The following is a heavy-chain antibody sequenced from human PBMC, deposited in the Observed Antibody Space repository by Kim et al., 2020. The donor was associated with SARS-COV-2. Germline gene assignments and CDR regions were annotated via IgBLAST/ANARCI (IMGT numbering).Heavy chain of an antibody. Sequence: GGSLRLSCAASGFTFSSYWMHWVRQAPEKGLVWVSRTSPDGTRTDYADSVKGRFTVSRDNAKNTLFLQMNSLRVEDTAVYYCTRGTTGTTPSAPGDHWG. CDR2: TSPDGTRT. CDR1: GFTFSSYW. D-gene: IGHD4-17*01. V-gene: IGHV3-74*01. CDR3: TRGTTGTTPSAPGDH. J-gene: IGHJ5*02.